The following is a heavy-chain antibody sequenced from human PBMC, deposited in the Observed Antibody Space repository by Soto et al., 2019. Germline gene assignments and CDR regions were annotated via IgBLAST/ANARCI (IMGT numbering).Heavy chain of an antibody. CDR3: ARGARYSNSWWVY. CDR1: GGSISSGDYY. J-gene: IGHJ4*02. D-gene: IGHD6-13*01. CDR2: IYYSGST. Sequence: LSLTCTVSGGSISSGDYYWSWIRQPPGKGLEWIGYIYYSGSTYYNPSLKSRVTISVDTSKNQFSLKLSSVTAADTAVYYCARGARYSNSWWVYWGQGTLVTVSS. V-gene: IGHV4-30-4*01.